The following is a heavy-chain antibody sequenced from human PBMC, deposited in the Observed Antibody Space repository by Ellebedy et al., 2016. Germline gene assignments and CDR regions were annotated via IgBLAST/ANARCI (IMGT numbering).Heavy chain of an antibody. J-gene: IGHJ4*02. D-gene: IGHD3-16*01. CDR2: ISTSGNT. V-gene: IGHV4-61*09. Sequence: LRLSXTVSGDSINSGAYYWSWVRQPSGKGPEWIGHISTSGNTIYNPSLRSRVTMSVDTSRNHFSLELASVTVADTAVYYCATLTIPGGSDYWGQGALVTVSS. CDR1: GDSINSGAYY. CDR3: ATLTIPGGSDY.